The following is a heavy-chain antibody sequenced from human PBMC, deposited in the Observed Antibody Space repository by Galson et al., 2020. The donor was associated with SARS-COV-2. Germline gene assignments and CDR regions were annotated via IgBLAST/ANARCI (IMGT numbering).Heavy chain of an antibody. CDR2: ISYDGSNK. CDR3: ARDPGGGGNLWFPTVVDY. CDR1: GFTFSSYA. V-gene: IGHV3-30*04. J-gene: IGHJ4*02. Sequence: GGSLRLSCAASGFTFSSYAMHWVRQAPGKGLEWVAVISYDGSNKYYADSVKGRFTISRDNSKNTLYLQMNSLRAEDTAVYYCARDPGGGGNLWFPTVVDYWGQGTLVTVSS. D-gene: IGHD2-15*01.